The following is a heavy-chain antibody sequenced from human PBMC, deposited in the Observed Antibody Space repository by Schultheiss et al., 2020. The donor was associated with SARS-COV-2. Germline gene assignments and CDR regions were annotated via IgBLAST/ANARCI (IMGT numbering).Heavy chain of an antibody. Sequence: GGSLRLSCAASGFTVSSNYMSWVRQAPGKGLEWVSSISSSSSYIYYADSVKGRFTISRDKSRKMLHLQMNSLRAEGTAVYYCARDLSDRGELVLDYWGQGTLVTVSS. J-gene: IGHJ4*02. CDR1: GFTVSSNY. CDR3: ARDLSDRGELVLDY. V-gene: IGHV3-21*01. CDR2: ISSSSSYI. D-gene: IGHD6-6*01.